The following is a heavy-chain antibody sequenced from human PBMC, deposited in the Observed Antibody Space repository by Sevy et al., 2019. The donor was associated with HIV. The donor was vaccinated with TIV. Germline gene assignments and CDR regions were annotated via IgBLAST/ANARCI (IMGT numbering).Heavy chain of an antibody. CDR3: ALERLSSDVAEYIQN. Sequence: GGSLRLSCAASGFTFRSFSMHWVRQAPGKWLEWVTTVSYDGSNTYYADSVKGRFAVFRDNSRNLLNLQMNNLRPEDTAVYYCALERLSSDVAEYIQNWGQGTPVTVSS. V-gene: IGHV3-30*09. CDR1: GFTFRSFS. CDR2: VSYDGSNT. J-gene: IGHJ1*01. D-gene: IGHD1-1*01.